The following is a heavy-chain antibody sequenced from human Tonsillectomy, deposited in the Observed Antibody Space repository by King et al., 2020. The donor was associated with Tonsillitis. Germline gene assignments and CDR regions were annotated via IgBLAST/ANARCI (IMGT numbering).Heavy chain of an antibody. V-gene: IGHV3-23*04. CDR1: GFTFSSFA. CDR3: AKGVGVLPLYNWFDP. D-gene: IGHD3-10*01. CDR2: ISNTAGST. Sequence: VQLVESGGGLVQPGGSLRLSCAASGFTFSSFAMTWVRQAPEKGLEWVSAISNTAGSTYYADSVKGRFIISRDNSKNTLYLQMNSLRADDTAVYYCAKGVGVLPLYNWFDPWGQGTLVTVSS. J-gene: IGHJ5*02.